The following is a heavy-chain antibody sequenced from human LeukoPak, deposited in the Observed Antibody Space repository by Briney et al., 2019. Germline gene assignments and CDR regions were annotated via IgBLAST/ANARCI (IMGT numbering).Heavy chain of an antibody. V-gene: IGHV4-4*07. CDR1: GGAISGYY. Sequence: SETLSLTCTVSGGAISGYYWSWIRQPAGKGLEWLGRVYSSGSTKYNPSLESRVTMSVDTSKNQFSLKLNFVTAADTAVYYCAKVSDRDSSGYYWGFEYWGQGTLVTVSS. CDR2: VYSSGST. D-gene: IGHD3-22*01. CDR3: AKVSDRDSSGYYWGFEY. J-gene: IGHJ4*02.